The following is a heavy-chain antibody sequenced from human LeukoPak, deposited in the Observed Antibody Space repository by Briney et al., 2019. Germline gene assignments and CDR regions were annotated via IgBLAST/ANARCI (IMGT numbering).Heavy chain of an antibody. D-gene: IGHD3-3*01. CDR1: GFTFSDYY. Sequence: GGSLRLSCAASGFTFSDYYMSWIRQAPGKGLEWVSYISSSSSYTNYADSVKGRFTISRDNATYSLYLQMNSLRAEATAVYYCARVGVPTYYDFWSATGAWFDPWGQGTLVTVSS. J-gene: IGHJ5*02. V-gene: IGHV3-11*06. CDR3: ARVGVPTYYDFWSATGAWFDP. CDR2: ISSSSSYT.